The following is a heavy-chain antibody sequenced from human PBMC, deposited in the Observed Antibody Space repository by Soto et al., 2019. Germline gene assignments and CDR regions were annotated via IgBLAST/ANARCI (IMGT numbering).Heavy chain of an antibody. CDR3: ASLTQAWEQQLHFGWFDP. D-gene: IGHD6-13*01. V-gene: IGHV4-59*01. J-gene: IGHJ5*02. Sequence: QVQLQESGPGLVKPSETLSLTCTVSGGSISSYYWSWIRQPPGKGLEWIGYIYYSGSTNYNPSLKSRVTISVDTSKNQFSLKLSSVTAADTAVYYCASLTQAWEQQLHFGWFDPWGQGTLVTVSS. CDR2: IYYSGST. CDR1: GGSISSYY.